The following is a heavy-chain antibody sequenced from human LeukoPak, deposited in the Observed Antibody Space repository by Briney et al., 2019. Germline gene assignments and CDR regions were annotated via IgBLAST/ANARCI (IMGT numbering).Heavy chain of an antibody. D-gene: IGHD7-27*01. CDR3: ARELGAFDI. J-gene: IGHJ3*02. V-gene: IGHV3-23*01. CDR2: ITSTVDIT. Sequence: PGGSLRLSCAASGFTFNSYGMSWVRQAPGKGLEWVSGITSTVDITYYADSVKGRFTISRDNAKNSLYLQMNSLRAEDTAVYYCARELGAFDIWGQGTMVTVSS. CDR1: GFTFNSYG.